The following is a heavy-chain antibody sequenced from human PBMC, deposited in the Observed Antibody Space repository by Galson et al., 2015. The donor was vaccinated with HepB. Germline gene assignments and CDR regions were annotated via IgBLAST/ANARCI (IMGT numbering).Heavy chain of an antibody. CDR2: IIPIFGTA. V-gene: IGHV1-69*13. Sequence: SVKVSCKASGGTFSSYAISWVRQAPGQGLEWMGGIIPIFGTANYAQKFQGRVTITADESTSTAYMELSSLRSEDTAVYYCARERELQGHSSGSIGGPGFGGDYRGQGTLVTVSS. CDR1: GGTFSSYA. J-gene: IGHJ4*02. CDR3: ARERELQGHSSGSIGGPGFGGDY. D-gene: IGHD3-22*01.